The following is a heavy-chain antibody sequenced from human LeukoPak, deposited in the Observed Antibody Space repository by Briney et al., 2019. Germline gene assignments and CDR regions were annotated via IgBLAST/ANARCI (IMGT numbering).Heavy chain of an antibody. V-gene: IGHV3-30*03. D-gene: IGHD2-2*02. Sequence: GGSLRLSCAASGFSFSSYGMHWARQAPGKGLEWVAVISYDGSNKYYALSVKGRFTISRDNSKNTLYLQMSSLRAEDTAVYYCASGENLGYCSSTSCYSLDYWGQGTLVTVSS. CDR2: ISYDGSNK. CDR3: ASGENLGYCSSTSCYSLDY. CDR1: GFSFSSYG. J-gene: IGHJ4*02.